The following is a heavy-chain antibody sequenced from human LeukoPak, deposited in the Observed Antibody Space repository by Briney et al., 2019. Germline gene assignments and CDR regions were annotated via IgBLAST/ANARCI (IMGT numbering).Heavy chain of an antibody. CDR3: AKDDYSSSWGYYYYYYGMDV. CDR2: ISGSGGST. D-gene: IGHD6-13*01. Sequence: GGSLRFSCAASGFTVSSSEMSWVRQAPGKGLKWVSAISGSGGSTYYADSVKGRFTISRDNSKNTLYLEMNSLRVEDTAVYYCAKDDYSSSWGYYYYYYGMDVWGQGTTVTVSS. CDR1: GFTVSSSE. J-gene: IGHJ6*02. V-gene: IGHV3-23*01.